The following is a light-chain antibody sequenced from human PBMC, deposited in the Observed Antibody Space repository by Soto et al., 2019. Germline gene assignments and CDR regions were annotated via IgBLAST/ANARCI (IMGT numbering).Light chain of an antibody. CDR3: QQSYNSPPLT. J-gene: IGKJ4*01. Sequence: DIQMTQSPSSLSASVGDRITITCRASQSISTYLNWYQQKPGKGPRLLIYGASSLQNGVPSRFSGSGSGTDFTLTITSLQPEDFATYYCQQSYNSPPLTFGGGTKVDIK. CDR1: QSISTY. CDR2: GAS. V-gene: IGKV1-39*01.